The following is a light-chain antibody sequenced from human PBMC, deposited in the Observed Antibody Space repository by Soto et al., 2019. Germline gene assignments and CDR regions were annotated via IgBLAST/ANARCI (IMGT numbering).Light chain of an antibody. V-gene: IGKV3-11*01. CDR3: QQRSNWPGT. CDR2: AAS. CDR1: QSVSSY. J-gene: IGKJ1*01. Sequence: EIVLTQSPATLSLSPGERATLSCRASQSVSSYLGWYQQKPGQAPRLLIYAASNRATGVPVRFSGSGSGTDFTLTISSLEPEDFAVYYCQQRSNWPGTFGQGTKVEIK.